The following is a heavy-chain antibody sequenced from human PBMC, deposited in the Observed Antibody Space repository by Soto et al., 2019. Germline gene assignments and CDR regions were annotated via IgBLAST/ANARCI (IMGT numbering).Heavy chain of an antibody. Sequence: QVQLQESGPGLVKPSQTLSLTCTVSGGSISSGDYYWSWIRQPPGKGVEWIGYIYYSGSTYYNPSLKSRVTISVDTAKNQYSLKLSSVTAADKAVYYCARGTAMVKGFDYWGQGTLVTVSS. V-gene: IGHV4-30-4*01. CDR1: GGSISSGDYY. CDR3: ARGTAMVKGFDY. CDR2: IYYSGST. D-gene: IGHD5-18*01. J-gene: IGHJ4*02.